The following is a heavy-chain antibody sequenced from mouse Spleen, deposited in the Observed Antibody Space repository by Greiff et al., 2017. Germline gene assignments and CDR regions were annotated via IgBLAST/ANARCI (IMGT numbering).Heavy chain of an antibody. CDR1: GFTFSSYG. Sequence: EVNLVESGGDLVKPGGSLKLSCAASGFTFSSYGMSWVRQTPDKRLEWVATISSGGSYTYYPDSVKGRFTISRDNAKNTLYLQMSSLKSEDTAMYYCARPYYYGSLYYFDYWGQGTTLTVSS. J-gene: IGHJ2*01. CDR2: ISSGGSYT. D-gene: IGHD1-1*01. CDR3: ARPYYYGSLYYFDY. V-gene: IGHV5-6*01.